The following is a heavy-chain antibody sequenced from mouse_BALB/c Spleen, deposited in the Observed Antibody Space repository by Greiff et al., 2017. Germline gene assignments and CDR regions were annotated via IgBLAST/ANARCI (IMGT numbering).Heavy chain of an antibody. V-gene: IGHV2-6-7*01. D-gene: IGHD1-2*01. CDR1: GFSLTGYG. J-gene: IGHJ2*01. CDR3: ASLHYYGYGYFDY. Sequence: VKLMESGPGLVAPSQSLSITCTVSGFSLTGYGVNWVRQPPGKGLEWLGMIWGDGSTDYNSALKSRLSISKDNSKSQVFLKMNSLQTDDTARYYCASLHYYGYGYFDYWGQGTTLTVSS. CDR2: IWGDGST.